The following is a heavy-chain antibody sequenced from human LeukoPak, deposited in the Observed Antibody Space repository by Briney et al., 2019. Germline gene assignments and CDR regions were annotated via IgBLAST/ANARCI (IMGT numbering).Heavy chain of an antibody. D-gene: IGHD6-13*01. Sequence: ASVKVSCKASGYTFTSYAMHWVRQAPGQRLGWMGWINAGNGNTKYSQKFQGRVTITRDTTASTAYMELSSLRSEDTAVYYCARNGYSSSYYNWFDPWGQGTLVTVSS. J-gene: IGHJ5*02. CDR1: GYTFTSYA. V-gene: IGHV1-3*01. CDR3: ARNGYSSSYYNWFDP. CDR2: INAGNGNT.